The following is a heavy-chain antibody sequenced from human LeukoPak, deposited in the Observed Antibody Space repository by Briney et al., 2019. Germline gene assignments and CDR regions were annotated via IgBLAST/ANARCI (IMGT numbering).Heavy chain of an antibody. Sequence: SETLSLTCTVSGGSISSYYWSWIRQPPGKGLEWIGYIYYSGSTNYNPSLKSRVTISVDTSKNQFSLKLSSVTAADTAVYYCASTTKARAFDIWGQGTMITVPS. V-gene: IGHV4-59*01. CDR2: IYYSGST. CDR1: GGSISSYY. D-gene: IGHD4-11*01. CDR3: ASTTKARAFDI. J-gene: IGHJ3*02.